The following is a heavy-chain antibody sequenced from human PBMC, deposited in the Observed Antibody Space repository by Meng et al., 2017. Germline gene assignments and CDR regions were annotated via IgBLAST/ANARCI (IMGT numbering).Heavy chain of an antibody. D-gene: IGHD5-18*01. V-gene: IGHV3-33*01. Sequence: QVQLGGSGGGLVQPGRSLRLSWAASGFTFSSYGMHWVRQAPGKGLEWVAVIWYDGSNKYYADSVKGRFTISRDNSKNTLYLQMNSLRAEDTAVYYCAREGQLWARNFDYWGQGTLVTVSS. CDR3: AREGQLWARNFDY. J-gene: IGHJ4*02. CDR1: GFTFSSYG. CDR2: IWYDGSNK.